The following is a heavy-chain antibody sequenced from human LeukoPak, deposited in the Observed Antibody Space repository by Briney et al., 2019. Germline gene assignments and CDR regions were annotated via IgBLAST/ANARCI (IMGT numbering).Heavy chain of an antibody. D-gene: IGHD3-10*01. Sequence: GGSLRLSCAASGFIVSGNFMSWVRQAPGKGLEWVSVTYSGGSTYSADSVKGRFTISRDNSKNTLYLQMNSLRAEDTAVYYCAKVGGLGVLLRFGGYYFDYWGQGTLVTVSS. CDR2: TYSGGST. CDR3: AKVGGLGVLLRFGGYYFDY. V-gene: IGHV3-66*01. CDR1: GFIVSGNF. J-gene: IGHJ4*02.